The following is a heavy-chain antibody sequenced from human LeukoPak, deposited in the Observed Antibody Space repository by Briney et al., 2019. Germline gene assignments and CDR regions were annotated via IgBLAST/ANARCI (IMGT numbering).Heavy chain of an antibody. Sequence: PSETLSLTCTVSGGSISSYYWSWLRQPPGKGLEWIGYIYYSGSTNYNPSLKSRVTISVDTSKSQFSLKLSSVTAADTAVYYCAREVAPYDSSGYYLRKGAFDIWGQGTMVTVSS. D-gene: IGHD3-22*01. CDR1: GGSISSYY. J-gene: IGHJ3*02. V-gene: IGHV4-59*01. CDR3: AREVAPYDSSGYYLRKGAFDI. CDR2: IYYSGST.